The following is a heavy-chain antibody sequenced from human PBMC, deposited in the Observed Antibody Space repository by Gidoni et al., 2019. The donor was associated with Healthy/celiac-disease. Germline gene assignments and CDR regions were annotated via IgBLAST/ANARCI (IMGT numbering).Heavy chain of an antibody. V-gene: IGHV4-30-4*01. J-gene: IGHJ6*03. D-gene: IGHD2-2*01. CDR3: ARARGYCSSTSCYFAYYYYYYMDV. Sequence: QVQLQESGPGLVKPSQTLSLTCTVSVCSLSRGDYYCSWPLQPPGKGLEWIGYIYYSGSTYYNPSLKSRVTISVDTSKNQFSLKLSSVTAADTAVYYCARARGYCSSTSCYFAYYYYYYMDVWGKGTTVTVSS. CDR2: IYYSGST. CDR1: VCSLSRGDYY.